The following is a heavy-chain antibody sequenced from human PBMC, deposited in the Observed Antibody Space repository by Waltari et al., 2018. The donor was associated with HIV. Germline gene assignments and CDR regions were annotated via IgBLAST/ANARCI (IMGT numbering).Heavy chain of an antibody. CDR2: LFSGGSA. J-gene: IGHJ2*01. D-gene: IGHD3-3*01. V-gene: IGHV3-66*02. CDR3: ARKSTYCWSDYHDWYFDS. Sequence: EVPLVVSGGGLVQPGGSLRLSCVASGFTVSNNYMSWVRQAPGRGPESGPILFSGGSAYYGGAVMGGFTISRDNSKNILYLQMHSLRPGDSELYYCARKSTYCWSDYHDWYFDSGGRGRPVTVSA. CDR1: GFTVSNNY.